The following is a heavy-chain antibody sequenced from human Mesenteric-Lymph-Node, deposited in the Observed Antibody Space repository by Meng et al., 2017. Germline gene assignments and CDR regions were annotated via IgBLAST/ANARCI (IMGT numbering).Heavy chain of an antibody. Sequence: SVKVSCKASGDTFSSYAISWVRQAPGQGLEWMGGIIPIFGTANYAQKFQGRVTITADKSTSTAYMELSSLRSEDTAVYYCARGYYYDSSGYYLSLKEYYFDYWGQGTLVTVSS. CDR1: GDTFSSYA. J-gene: IGHJ4*02. D-gene: IGHD3-22*01. CDR2: IIPIFGTA. V-gene: IGHV1-69*06. CDR3: ARGYYYDSSGYYLSLKEYYFDY.